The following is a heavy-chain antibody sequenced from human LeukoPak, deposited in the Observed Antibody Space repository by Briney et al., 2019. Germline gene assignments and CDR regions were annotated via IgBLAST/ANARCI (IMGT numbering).Heavy chain of an antibody. J-gene: IGHJ4*02. CDR2: IYTSGST. CDR1: GGSTSSYY. Sequence: SETLSLTCTVSGGSTSSYYWSWIRQPAGKGLEWIGRIYTSGSTNYNASLKSRVSMSVDTSKNQFSLKLSSVAAADTAVFYCARENSGSYREFDYWGQGTPVTVSS. V-gene: IGHV4-4*07. CDR3: ARENSGSYREFDY. D-gene: IGHD1-26*01.